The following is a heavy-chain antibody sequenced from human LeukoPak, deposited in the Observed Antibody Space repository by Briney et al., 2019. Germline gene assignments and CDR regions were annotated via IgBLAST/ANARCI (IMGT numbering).Heavy chain of an antibody. Sequence: PSETLSLTCAVYGGSFSGYHWSWIRQPPGKGLEWIGEINHSGSTNYNPSLKSRVTISVDTSKNQFSLKLSSVTAADTAVYYCARGRYSYAHFDYWGQGTLVTVSS. J-gene: IGHJ4*02. CDR3: ARGRYSYAHFDY. V-gene: IGHV4-34*01. CDR1: GGSFSGYH. D-gene: IGHD5-18*01. CDR2: INHSGST.